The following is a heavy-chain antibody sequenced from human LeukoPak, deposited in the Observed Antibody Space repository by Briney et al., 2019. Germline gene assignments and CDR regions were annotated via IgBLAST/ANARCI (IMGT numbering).Heavy chain of an antibody. J-gene: IGHJ4*02. CDR2: IDSSGHT. CDR3: AKGFHDSRLNSNPFDF. V-gene: IGHV4-4*09. Sequence: PSETLSLTCTVSGTSIITSYWSWIRQFPGKGLEWIGFIDSSGHTDSNPSLSGRVTISIDTSKNQFFLRLTSVTAADTAVYCCAKGFHDSRLNSNPFDFWGRGTLVTVSS. D-gene: IGHD3-22*01. CDR1: GTSIITSY.